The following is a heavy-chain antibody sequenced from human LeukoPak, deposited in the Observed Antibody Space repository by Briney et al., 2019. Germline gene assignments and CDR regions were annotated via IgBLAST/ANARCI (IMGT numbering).Heavy chain of an antibody. CDR1: GGSISSSSYY. V-gene: IGHV4-39*07. J-gene: IGHJ5*02. Sequence: SETLSLTCTVSGGSISSSSYYWGWIRQPPGKGLEWIGSIYYSGSTYYNPSLKSRVTISVDTSKNQFSLKLSSVTAADTAVYYCARDPLSSSWYSNVGFDLWGQGTLVTVSS. D-gene: IGHD6-13*01. CDR3: ARDPLSSSWYSNVGFDL. CDR2: IYYSGST.